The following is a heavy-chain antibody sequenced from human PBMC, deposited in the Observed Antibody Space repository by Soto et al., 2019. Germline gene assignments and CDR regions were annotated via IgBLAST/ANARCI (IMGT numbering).Heavy chain of an antibody. CDR1: GYTFTNYW. D-gene: IGHD1-20*01. V-gene: IGHV5-51*01. J-gene: IGHJ4*02. CDR3: ARSRITGTTWTFDY. Sequence: PGESLKISCKGSGYTFTNYWIGWVRQMPGKGLEWMGIIYPGDSDTRYSPSFQGQVTISADKSISTACLQWSSLEASDTAMYYCARSRITGTTWTFDYWGQGTLVTVS. CDR2: IYPGDSDT.